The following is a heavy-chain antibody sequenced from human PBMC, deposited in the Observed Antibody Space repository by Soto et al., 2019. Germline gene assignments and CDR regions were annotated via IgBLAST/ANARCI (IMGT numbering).Heavy chain of an antibody. CDR3: ASRVIPAAMRTPLYFDLDV. V-gene: IGHV3-11*01. CDR1: GFTFSDYY. CDR2: ISSSGSTK. D-gene: IGHD2-2*01. J-gene: IGHJ6*04. Sequence: PGGSLRLSCAASGFTFSDYYMTWVRQAPGKGLEWISYISSSGSTKYYADSAKGRFTISRDNAGNSLYLQMNSLRAEDTAVYYCASRVIPAAMRTPLYFDLDVWGKGTTVTVSS.